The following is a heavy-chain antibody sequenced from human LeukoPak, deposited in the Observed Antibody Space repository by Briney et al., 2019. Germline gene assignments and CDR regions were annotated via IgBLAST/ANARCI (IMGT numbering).Heavy chain of an antibody. CDR2: IGTAGDT. Sequence: GGSLRLSCVASGFTFRSYDMFWVRQPTGKGLEWVSTIGTAGDTNYADSVKGRFTISRGNAKNSLYLQMNSLRAGDTAEYYCARGSSYDILSRYYGLDVWGQGTTVTVSS. D-gene: IGHD3-9*01. CDR1: GFTFRSYD. V-gene: IGHV3-13*04. CDR3: ARGSSYDILSRYYGLDV. J-gene: IGHJ6*02.